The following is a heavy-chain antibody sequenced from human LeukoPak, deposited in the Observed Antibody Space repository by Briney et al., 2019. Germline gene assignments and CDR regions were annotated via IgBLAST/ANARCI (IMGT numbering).Heavy chain of an antibody. J-gene: IGHJ4*02. D-gene: IGHD4-17*01. CDR3: ARVWGTVTLHYYFAY. CDR2: ISAYNGNT. V-gene: IGHV1-18*01. CDR1: GYTFTSYG. Sequence: SVKVSCKASGYTFTSYGISWVRQAPGQGLEGMGWISAYNGNTNYAQKLQGRVTMTTDTSTSTEYMELRSLRSDDTAVYYCARVWGTVTLHYYFAYWGQGTLVAVSS.